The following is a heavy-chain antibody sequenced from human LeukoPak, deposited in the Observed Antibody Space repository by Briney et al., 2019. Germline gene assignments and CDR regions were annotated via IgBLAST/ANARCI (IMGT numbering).Heavy chain of an antibody. CDR2: ISNSGDDT. Sequence: PGGSLRLSCVVSGFTFSHYAMTWVRQAPGKGLEWVSSISNSGDDTDYADSVKGRFTVSRGNSENSLYLQMNSLGVEDTAVYYCAKRRGDVWGKGTTVTVSS. CDR3: AKRRGDV. J-gene: IGHJ6*04. V-gene: IGHV3-23*01. CDR1: GFTFSHYA.